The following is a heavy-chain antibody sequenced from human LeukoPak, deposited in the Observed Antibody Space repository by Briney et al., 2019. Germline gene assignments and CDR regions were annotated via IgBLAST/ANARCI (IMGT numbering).Heavy chain of an antibody. V-gene: IGHV4-39*07. J-gene: IGHJ4*02. D-gene: IGHD5-12*01. CDR2: IFYSGST. Sequence: PSETLSLTCTVSSGSISTSNYYWGWVRQPPGKALEWIGNIFYSGSTYYSPSLKSRVTISLDTSRNQFSLKLNSVTAADTAVYYCARDGYSGNDGLWGQGSLVTVSS. CDR1: SGSISTSNYY. CDR3: ARDGYSGNDGL.